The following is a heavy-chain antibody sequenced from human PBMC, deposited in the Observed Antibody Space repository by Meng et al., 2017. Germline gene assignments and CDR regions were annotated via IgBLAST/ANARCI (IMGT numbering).Heavy chain of an antibody. CDR2: IYSGGST. Sequence: GESLKISCAASGFTFSSYGMSWVRQAPGKGLEWVSVIYSGGSTYYADSVKGRFTISRDNSKNTLYLQMNSLRAEDTAVYYCARGTWELGYWGQGTLVTVSS. CDR1: GFTFSSYG. J-gene: IGHJ4*02. D-gene: IGHD1-26*01. V-gene: IGHV3-53*01. CDR3: ARGTWELGY.